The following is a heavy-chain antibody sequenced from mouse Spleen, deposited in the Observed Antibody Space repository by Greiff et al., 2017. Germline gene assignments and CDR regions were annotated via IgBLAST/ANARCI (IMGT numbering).Heavy chain of an antibody. D-gene: IGHD1-1*01. CDR1: GFAFSSYD. CDR2: ISSGGGST. CDR3: ARHESYLGYFDV. V-gene: IGHV5-12-1*01. J-gene: IGHJ1*01. Sequence: EVKLMESGGGLVKPGGSLKLSCAASGFAFSSYDMSWVRQTPEKRLEWVAYISSGGGSTYYPDTVKGRFTISRDNAKNTLYLQMSSLKSEDTAMYYCARHESYLGYFDVWGAGTTVTVSS.